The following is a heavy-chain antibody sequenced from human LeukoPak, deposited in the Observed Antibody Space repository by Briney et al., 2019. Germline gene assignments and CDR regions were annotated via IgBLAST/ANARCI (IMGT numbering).Heavy chain of an antibody. Sequence: GGSLRLSGAASGFTFSSYAMSWVRQAPGKGLEWVSAISGSGGSTYYADSVKGRFTISRDNSKNTLYLQMNSLRAEDTAVYYCARNGRDYYYGMDVWGQGTTVTVSS. CDR3: ARNGRDYYYGMDV. CDR2: ISGSGGST. J-gene: IGHJ6*02. CDR1: GFTFSSYA. D-gene: IGHD1-14*01. V-gene: IGHV3-23*01.